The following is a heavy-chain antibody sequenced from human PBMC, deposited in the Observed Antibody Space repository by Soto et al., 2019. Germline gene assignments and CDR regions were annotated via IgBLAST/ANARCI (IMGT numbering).Heavy chain of an antibody. J-gene: IGHJ6*02. CDR1: GGSISSSSYY. D-gene: IGHD4-17*01. CDR2: IYYSGST. Sequence: PSETLSLTCTVSGGSISSSSYYWGWIRQPPGKGLERIGSIYYSGSTYYNPSLKSRVTISVDTSKNQFSLKLSSVTAADTAVYYCARGVDYGDYVHYGMDVWGQGTTVTVPS. CDR3: ARGVDYGDYVHYGMDV. V-gene: IGHV4-39*01.